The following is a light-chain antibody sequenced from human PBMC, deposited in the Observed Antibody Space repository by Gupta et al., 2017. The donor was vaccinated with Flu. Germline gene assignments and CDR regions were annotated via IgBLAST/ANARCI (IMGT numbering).Light chain of an antibody. J-gene: IGLJ2*01. Sequence: SYVLTQPPSVSVAPGQTAEITWGGINIGSKSVQWYQQKPGQAPVLVVFDDVDRPSGIPERFSGSNSWNTATLTISRVEAGDEADYYCQVWDGGNNQVVFGGGTKLTVL. CDR1: NIGSKS. CDR2: DDV. CDR3: QVWDGGNNQVV. V-gene: IGLV3-21*02.